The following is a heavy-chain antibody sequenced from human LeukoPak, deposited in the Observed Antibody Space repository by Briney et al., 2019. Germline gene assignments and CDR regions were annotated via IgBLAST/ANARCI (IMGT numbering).Heavy chain of an antibody. J-gene: IGHJ4*02. CDR1: GLTVSDNY. CDR3: ARGDGYNFFDH. CDR2: FYIDGST. V-gene: IGHV3-66*01. D-gene: IGHD5-24*01. Sequence: PGGSLRLSCAVSGLTVSDNYMSWVRQAPGKGLEWVSVFYIDGSTYYADSVKGRFTISRDNSKNSVYLQMNSLRVEDTAVYYCARGDGYNFFDHWGQGTLVTVSS.